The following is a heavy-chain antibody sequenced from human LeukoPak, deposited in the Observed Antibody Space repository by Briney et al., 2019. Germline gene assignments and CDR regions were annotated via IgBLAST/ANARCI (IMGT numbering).Heavy chain of an antibody. D-gene: IGHD2-21*02. J-gene: IGHJ4*02. CDR3: ARGSGDWTYYFDY. CDR1: GGSISNYY. V-gene: IGHV4-59*08. Sequence: SETLSLTCTVSGGSISNYYWSWIRQPPGKGLEWIGYIYSIGSTNYNPSLKSRVTISVDTSKNQFSLKLSSVTAADTAVYYCARGSGDWTYYFDYWGQGTLVTVSS. CDR2: IYSIGST.